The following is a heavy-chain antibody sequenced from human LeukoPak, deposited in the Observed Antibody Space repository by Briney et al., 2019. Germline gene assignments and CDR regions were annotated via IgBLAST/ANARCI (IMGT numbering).Heavy chain of an antibody. CDR1: GGSISSSSYY. CDR3: ASGPSGSPDY. Sequence: SETLSLTCTVSGGSISSSSYYWGWIRQPPGKGLEWIGSIYYSGSTYYNPSLKSRVTISVDTSKNQFSLKLSSVTAADTAVYYCASGPSGSPDYWGQGTLVTVSS. CDR2: IYYSGST. V-gene: IGHV4-39*01. J-gene: IGHJ4*02. D-gene: IGHD3-10*01.